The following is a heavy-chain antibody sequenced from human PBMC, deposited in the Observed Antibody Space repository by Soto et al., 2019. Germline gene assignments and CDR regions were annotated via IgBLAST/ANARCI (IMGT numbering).Heavy chain of an antibody. CDR2: IYYSGST. CDR3: ARHHNGAKGVLIDLRYCSSTSCYVARPRVWDYMDV. Sequence: SETLSLTCTVSGGSISSYYWSWIRQPPGKGLEWIGYIYYSGSTNYNPSLKSRVTISVDTSKNQFSLKLSSVTAADTAVYYCARHHNGAKGVLIDLRYCSSTSCYVARPRVWDYMDVWGKGTTVTVSS. CDR1: GGSISSYY. J-gene: IGHJ6*03. D-gene: IGHD2-2*01. V-gene: IGHV4-59*08.